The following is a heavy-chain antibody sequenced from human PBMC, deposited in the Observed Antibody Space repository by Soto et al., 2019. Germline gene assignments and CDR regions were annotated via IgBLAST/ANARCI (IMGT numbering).Heavy chain of an antibody. CDR3: ARLLIVATNKSYYYYYYHMDV. CDR2: IYYSGST. Sequence: SETLSLTCTVSGGSISSYYWSWIRQPPGKGLEWIGYIYYSGSTNYNPSLKSRVTISVDTSKNQFSLKLSSVTAADTAVYYCARLLIVATNKSYYYYYYHMDVWGKGTTVTVSS. D-gene: IGHD5-12*01. V-gene: IGHV4-59*08. CDR1: GGSISSYY. J-gene: IGHJ6*03.